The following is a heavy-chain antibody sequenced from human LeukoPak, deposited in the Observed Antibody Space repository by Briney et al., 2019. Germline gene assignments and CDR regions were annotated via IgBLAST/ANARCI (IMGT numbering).Heavy chain of an antibody. CDR2: ISTDGSRT. V-gene: IGHV3-64*01. D-gene: IGHD6-19*01. J-gene: IGHJ3*02. Sequence: PGGSLRLSCAASGFSFSTYAIHWVRQAPGKGLEYVSAISTDGSRTYYGNSVQGRFTISRDNSKNTVYLQMDSLRGEDMAAYYCARGVAITWTGSYSSGWNDALDIWGQGTMVTVS. CDR3: ARGVAITWTGSYSSGWNDALDI. CDR1: GFSFSTYA.